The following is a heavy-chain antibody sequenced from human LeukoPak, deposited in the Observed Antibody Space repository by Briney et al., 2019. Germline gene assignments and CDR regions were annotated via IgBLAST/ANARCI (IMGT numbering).Heavy chain of an antibody. D-gene: IGHD2-2*01. Sequence: ASVKVCCKASGYTFTAYYIHWVRQAPGQGLEWMGWINPNSGGTNYAQKFQGRVTLTRDTSITTAYMELSRLRSDDTAVYYCAKARGLYCSSTSCYDCDVWGKGTTVTVSS. V-gene: IGHV1-2*02. CDR1: GYTFTAYY. J-gene: IGHJ6*04. CDR2: INPNSGGT. CDR3: AKARGLYCSSTSCYDCDV.